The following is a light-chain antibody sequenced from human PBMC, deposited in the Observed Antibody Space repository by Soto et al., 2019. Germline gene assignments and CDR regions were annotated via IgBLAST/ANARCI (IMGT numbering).Light chain of an antibody. Sequence: QSALTQPPSVSGAPGQRVTISCTGCSSNIGAGYNVHWYQQLPGTAPKLLIYVNNNRPSGVPDRFSASKSGTSASLAITGLQAEDEADYYCQSYDSSLSGVVFGGGTQLTVL. CDR1: SSNIGAGYN. CDR3: QSYDSSLSGVV. J-gene: IGLJ2*01. V-gene: IGLV1-40*01. CDR2: VNN.